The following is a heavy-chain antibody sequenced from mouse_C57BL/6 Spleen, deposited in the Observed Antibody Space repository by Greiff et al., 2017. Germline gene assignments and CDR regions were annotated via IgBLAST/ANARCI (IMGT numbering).Heavy chain of an antibody. CDR2: INPNYGTT. CDR1: GYTFTDYY. Sequence: VQLQQSGPELVKPGASVKISCKASGYTFTDYYINWVKQRPGQGLEWIGVINPNYGTTSYNQKFKGKATLTVDQSSSTAYMQLNSLTSEDSAVYYCARGDGVTRFAYWGQGTLVTVSA. CDR3: ARGDGVTRFAY. J-gene: IGHJ3*01. V-gene: IGHV1-39*01. D-gene: IGHD2-2*01.